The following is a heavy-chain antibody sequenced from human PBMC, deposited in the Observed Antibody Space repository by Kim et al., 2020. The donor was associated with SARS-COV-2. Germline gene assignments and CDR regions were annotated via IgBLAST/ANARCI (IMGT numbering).Heavy chain of an antibody. CDR2: ISSGSSDI. Sequence: GGSLRLSCAASGFTFSGYEMNWVRQAPGKGLEYISYISSGSSDINYADSARGRFTISRDNAKNSLYLQMNSLRAEDTAVYYCASDFRGAWCWGQGSL. CDR1: GFTFSGYE. J-gene: IGHJ4*01. CDR3: ASDFRGAWC. D-gene: IGHD2-15*01. V-gene: IGHV3-21*05.